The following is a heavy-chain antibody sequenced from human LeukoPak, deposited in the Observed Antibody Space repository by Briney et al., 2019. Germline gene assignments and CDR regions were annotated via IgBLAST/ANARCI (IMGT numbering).Heavy chain of an antibody. CDR2: ISYDGSNK. J-gene: IGHJ6*02. CDR3: AKDYIPLLWFGELSGMDV. V-gene: IGHV3-30*18. CDR1: GFTFSSYG. D-gene: IGHD3-10*01. Sequence: GRSLRLSCAASGFTFSSYGMHWVRQAPGKGLEWVAVISYDGSNKYYADSVKGRFTISRDNSKNTLYLQMNSLRAEDTAVYYCAKDYIPLLWFGELSGMDVWGQGTTVTVSS.